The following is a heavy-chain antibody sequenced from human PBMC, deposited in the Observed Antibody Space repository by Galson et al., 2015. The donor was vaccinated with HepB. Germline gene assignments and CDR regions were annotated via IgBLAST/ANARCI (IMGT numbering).Heavy chain of an antibody. Sequence: ETLSLTCTVSGGSVSNYNYYWAWIRQPPGKGLEWIGSIYYTGSAYYNPSLKSRVTVSVDTSKNHFSLSLTSVTAADTAIYYCARNGVSGDFVSWFDPWGQGTLVTVSS. CDR2: IYYTGSA. V-gene: IGHV4-39*02. J-gene: IGHJ5*02. CDR1: GGSVSNYNYY. CDR3: ARNGVSGDFVSWFDP. D-gene: IGHD4-17*01.